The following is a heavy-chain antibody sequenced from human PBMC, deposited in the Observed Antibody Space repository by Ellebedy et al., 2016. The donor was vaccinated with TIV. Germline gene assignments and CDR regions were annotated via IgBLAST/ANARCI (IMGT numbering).Heavy chain of an antibody. J-gene: IGHJ5*02. CDR2: IYSGNNT. CDR3: VRERMPLPT. V-gene: IGHV3-66*01. CDR1: GFSVSSNY. D-gene: IGHD2-2*01. Sequence: PGGSLRLSCVASGFSVSSNYMTRVRQAPGKGLEWVSVIYSGNNTHYADSVKGRFTISRDIFKNSVYLQMDRLRAEDTALYYCVRERMPLPTWGQGTLVTVSS.